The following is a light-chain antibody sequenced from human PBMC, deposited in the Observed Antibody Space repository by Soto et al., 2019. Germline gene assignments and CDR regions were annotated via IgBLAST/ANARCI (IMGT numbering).Light chain of an antibody. CDR3: SSYTCRSTRYV. Sequence: QSALTQPASVSGSPGQSITISCTGTSSDVGGYNYVSWYQQHPGKAPKLMIYDVSNRPSGVSNRFSGSKSGNTASLTISGLEAEDEDDYYCSSYTCRSTRYVFGTGTKLTVL. J-gene: IGLJ1*01. CDR2: DVS. V-gene: IGLV2-14*01. CDR1: SSDVGGYNY.